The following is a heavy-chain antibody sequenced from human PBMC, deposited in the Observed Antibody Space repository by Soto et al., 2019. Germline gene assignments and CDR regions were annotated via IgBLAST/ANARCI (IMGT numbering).Heavy chain of an antibody. J-gene: IGHJ4*02. D-gene: IGHD2-15*01. Sequence: PGGSLRLSCAASGFTFSNYAMHWVRHAPGKGLEWVAIISYDGSNKYYADSVKGRFTIARDNSKNTLYLQMNSLRAEDTAVYFCARDSFYCSGDTCYSGVVDYWGQGTLVTVS. CDR1: GFTFSNYA. CDR2: ISYDGSNK. CDR3: ARDSFYCSGDTCYSGVVDY. V-gene: IGHV3-30-3*01.